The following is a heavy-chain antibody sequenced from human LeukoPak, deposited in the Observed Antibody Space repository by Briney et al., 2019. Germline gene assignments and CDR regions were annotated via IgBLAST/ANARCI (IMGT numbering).Heavy chain of an antibody. CDR1: GYTFTSYY. CDR2: INPSGGST. D-gene: IGHD2-2*02. J-gene: IGHJ4*02. V-gene: IGHV1-46*01. Sequence: ASVKVSCKASGYTFTSYYMHWVRQAPGQGLEWVGIINPSGGSTSYAQKFQGRVTMTRDTSTSTVYMELSSLRSEDTAVYYCARAHQLLYGPPFNWGQGTLVTVSS. CDR3: ARAHQLLYGPPFN.